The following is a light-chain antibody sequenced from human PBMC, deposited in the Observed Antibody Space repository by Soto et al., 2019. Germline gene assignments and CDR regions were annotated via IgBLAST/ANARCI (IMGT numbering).Light chain of an antibody. CDR3: QQLQSTPCT. CDR2: GAS. J-gene: IGKJ3*01. V-gene: IGKV1-9*01. CDR1: QDISRY. Sequence: QLTQSPSSLSASVGDRVTITCRASQDISRYLAWYQQRAGKAPKLLIYGASTLQSGVPSRFSGCGSGTEFTLTISSLQPEEFATYHCQQLQSTPCTYGPGTTVDV.